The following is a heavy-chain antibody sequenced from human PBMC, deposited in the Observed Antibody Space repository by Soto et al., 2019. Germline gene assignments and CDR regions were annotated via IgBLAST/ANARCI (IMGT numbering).Heavy chain of an antibody. V-gene: IGHV1-69*12. CDR1: GGTFSSYA. D-gene: IGHD5-18*01. Sequence: QVQLVQSGAEVKKPGSSVKVSCKASGGTFSSYAISWVRQAPGQGLEWMGGIIPIFGTANYAQKFQGRVTITAEESTSTAYMELSSLRSEDTAVYYCARVSGVDTAMVTSYYFDYWGQGTLVTVSS. J-gene: IGHJ4*02. CDR2: IIPIFGTA. CDR3: ARVSGVDTAMVTSYYFDY.